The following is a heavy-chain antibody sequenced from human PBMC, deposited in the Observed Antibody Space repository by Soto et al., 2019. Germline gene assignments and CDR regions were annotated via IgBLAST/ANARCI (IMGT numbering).Heavy chain of an antibody. CDR2: ISGSGGHT. J-gene: IGHJ3*02. Sequence: EVQLLESGGHLVQPGGSQRLSCAPSGISFSTYAMSWVRQAPGKGLEWVSGISGSGGHTYYADSVKGRFTISRDSSKNTLYLQMISLRAEDTAVYYCAKEGSYMGGAFDIWGPGTMVTVSS. CDR3: AKEGSYMGGAFDI. V-gene: IGHV3-23*01. CDR1: GISFSTYA. D-gene: IGHD3-16*01.